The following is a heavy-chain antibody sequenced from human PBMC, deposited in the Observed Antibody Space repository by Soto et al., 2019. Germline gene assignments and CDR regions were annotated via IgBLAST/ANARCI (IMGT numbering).Heavy chain of an antibody. CDR3: VRTREDYDILSGYSLTFDY. V-gene: IGHV2-26*01. Sequence: QVTLKESGPVLVKPTETLTLTCTVSGFSLSNARMGVSWIRQPPGKALEGLAHIFSNDEKSYSTSLKSRLTISKDTSKSQVVLTMTNMDPVDTATYYCVRTREDYDILSGYSLTFDYWGQGTLVTVSS. J-gene: IGHJ4*02. D-gene: IGHD3-9*01. CDR1: GFSLSNARMG. CDR2: IFSNDEK.